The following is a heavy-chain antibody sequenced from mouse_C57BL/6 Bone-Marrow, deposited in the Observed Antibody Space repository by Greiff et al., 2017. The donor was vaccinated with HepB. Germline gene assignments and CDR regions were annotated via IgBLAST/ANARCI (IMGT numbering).Heavy chain of an antibody. Sequence: EVQVVESGGGLVKPGGSLKLSCAASGFTFSDYGMHWVRQAPEKGLEWVAYISSGSSTIYYADTVKGRFTISRDNTKNTLFLQMTSLRSEDTAMYYCARGGSSHPYYFDYWGQGTTLTVSS. V-gene: IGHV5-17*01. CDR2: ISSGSSTI. J-gene: IGHJ2*01. D-gene: IGHD1-1*01. CDR3: ARGGSSHPYYFDY. CDR1: GFTFSDYG.